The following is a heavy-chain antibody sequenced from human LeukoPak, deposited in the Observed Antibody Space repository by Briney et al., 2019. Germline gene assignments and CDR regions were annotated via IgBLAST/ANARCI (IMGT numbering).Heavy chain of an antibody. V-gene: IGHV4-59*01. Sequence: PSETLSLTCTVSGGSISSYYWSWIRQPPGKGLEWIGYIYYSGSTNYNPPLKSRVNISVDTSKNQFSLKLSSVPAEDTAVYYCARGVEAREDYFDYWGQGTLVTVSS. CDR2: IYYSGST. CDR3: ARGVEAREDYFDY. D-gene: IGHD1-26*01. CDR1: GGSISSYY. J-gene: IGHJ4*02.